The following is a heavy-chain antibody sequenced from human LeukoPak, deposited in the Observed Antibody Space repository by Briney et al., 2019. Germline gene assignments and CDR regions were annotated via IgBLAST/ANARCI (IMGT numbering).Heavy chain of an antibody. J-gene: IGHJ4*02. D-gene: IGHD2-2*01. Sequence: GASVKVSCKASGYTFTSYGISWVRQAPGQGLEWMGWISAYNGNTNYAQKLQGRVTMTTDTSTSTAYMELRSLRSDDTAVYYCARLRDIVVVPAASLDYWGPGTLVTVSS. CDR1: GYTFTSYG. CDR2: ISAYNGNT. V-gene: IGHV1-18*04. CDR3: ARLRDIVVVPAASLDY.